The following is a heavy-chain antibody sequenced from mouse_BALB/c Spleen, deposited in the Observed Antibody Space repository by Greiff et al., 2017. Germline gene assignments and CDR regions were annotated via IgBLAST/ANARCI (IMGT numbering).Heavy chain of an antibody. CDR1: GYTFTSYV. Sequence: VQLKQSGPELVKPGASVKMSCKASGYTFTSYVMHWVKQKPGQGLEWIGYINPYNDGTKYNEKFKGKATLTSDKSSSTAYMELSSLTSEDSAVYYCARGITTVVEDAMDYWGQGTSVTVSS. J-gene: IGHJ4*01. CDR3: ARGITTVVEDAMDY. D-gene: IGHD1-1*01. CDR2: INPYNDGT. V-gene: IGHV1-14*01.